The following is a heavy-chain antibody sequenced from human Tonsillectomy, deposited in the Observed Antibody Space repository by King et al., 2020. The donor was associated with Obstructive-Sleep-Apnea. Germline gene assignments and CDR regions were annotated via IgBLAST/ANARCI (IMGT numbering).Heavy chain of an antibody. J-gene: IGHJ6*02. CDR2: ISNNGGNT. CDR1: GFTFSSYA. D-gene: IGHD3-3*01. Sequence: VQLVESGGDLVQPGGSLRLSCSASGFTFSSYAMHWVRQAPGKGLEYVSAISNNGGNTYYADSVKGRFTISRDNSKNTLYLHMSSLRAEDTAVYYCVKDDRLGYYFWSGYYMRDYDYYGMDVWGQGTTVTVSS. V-gene: IGHV3-64D*06. CDR3: VKDDRLGYYFWSGYYMRDYDYYGMDV.